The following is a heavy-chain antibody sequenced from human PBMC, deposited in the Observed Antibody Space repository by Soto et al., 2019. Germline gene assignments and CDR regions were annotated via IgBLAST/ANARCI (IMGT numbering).Heavy chain of an antibody. J-gene: IGHJ4*02. D-gene: IGHD3-10*01. CDR1: GFTFSSYS. V-gene: IGHV3-48*01. CDR3: ARGELLMISGRIGY. CDR2: ISSSSSTI. Sequence: GGSLRLSCAASGFTFSSYSMNWVRQAPGKGLEWVSYISSSSSTIYYADSVKGRFTISRDNAKNSLYLQMNSLRAEDTAVYYCARGELLMISGRIGYWGQGTLVTVSS.